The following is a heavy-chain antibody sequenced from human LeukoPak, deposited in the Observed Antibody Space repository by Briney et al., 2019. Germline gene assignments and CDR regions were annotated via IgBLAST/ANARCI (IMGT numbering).Heavy chain of an antibody. V-gene: IGHV3-30*02. J-gene: IGHJ4*02. D-gene: IGHD3-16*02. CDR1: GFTFSSYG. CDR2: IRYDGSNK. Sequence: GGSLRLSXAASGFTFSSYGMHWVRQAPGKGLEWVAFIRYDGSNKYYADSVKGRFTISRDNSKNTLYLQMNSLRAEDTAVYYCAKMAGSLRSYYFDYWGQGTLVTVSS. CDR3: AKMAGSLRSYYFDY.